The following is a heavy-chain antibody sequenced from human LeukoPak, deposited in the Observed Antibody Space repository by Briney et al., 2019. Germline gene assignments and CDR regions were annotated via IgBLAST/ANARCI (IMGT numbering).Heavy chain of an antibody. D-gene: IGHD2-8*02. CDR2: LISDGSSA. Sequence: GGSLRLSCAASEFTFSSYWMHWVRQAPGKGLVWVSRLISDGSSASYADSVKGRFTISRDNTKNILYLQMNSLRAEDTAVYYCDRDSRYCPDVWGQGTTVTVSS. CDR3: DRDSRYCPDV. CDR1: EFTFSSYW. V-gene: IGHV3-74*01. J-gene: IGHJ6*02.